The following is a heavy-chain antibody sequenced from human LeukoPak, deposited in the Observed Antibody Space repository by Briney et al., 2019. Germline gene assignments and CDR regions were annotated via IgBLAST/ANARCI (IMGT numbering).Heavy chain of an antibody. CDR2: IYYSGST. D-gene: IGHD5-18*01. J-gene: IGHJ4*02. CDR1: GGSISSYY. CDR3: AITDTALYYFDY. Sequence: SETLSHTCTVSGGSISSYYWSWIRQPPGKGLEGIGYIYYSGSTNYNPSLKSRVTIPVDTSKNQFSLKLSSVTAADTAVYYCAITDTALYYFDYWGQGTLVAVSS. V-gene: IGHV4-59*12.